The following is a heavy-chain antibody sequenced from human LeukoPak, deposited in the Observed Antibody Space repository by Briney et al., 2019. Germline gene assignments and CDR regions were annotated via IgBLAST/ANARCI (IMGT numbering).Heavy chain of an antibody. V-gene: IGHV3-53*01. Sequence: PGGSLRLSCAASSLTVGSNTMSSVGQAPGKGLEWVSIIYSGGSTSYADSVKGRFTISRDNSKNTLYLQMNSLRAEDTAVYYCAIARELPYYYGMDVWGQGTTVTVSS. D-gene: IGHD1-26*01. CDR1: SLTVGSNT. CDR3: AIARELPYYYGMDV. J-gene: IGHJ6*02. CDR2: IYSGGST.